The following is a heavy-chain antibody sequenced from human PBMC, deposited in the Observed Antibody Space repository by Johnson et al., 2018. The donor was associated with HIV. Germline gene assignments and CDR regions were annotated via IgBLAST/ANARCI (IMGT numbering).Heavy chain of an antibody. CDR2: ISNTAISI. CDR3: ARWIQLWVAFDI. V-gene: IGHV3-11*04. J-gene: IGHJ3*02. D-gene: IGHD5-18*01. Sequence: QMLLVESGGGLVKPGGSLRLSCAASGFTFSDHYMTWIRQAPGQGLEWVSSISNTAISIYYGASVKGRFTISRDNAKNSLYLQMNSLRAEDTAVYYCARWIQLWVAFDIWGQGTMVTVSS. CDR1: GFTFSDHY.